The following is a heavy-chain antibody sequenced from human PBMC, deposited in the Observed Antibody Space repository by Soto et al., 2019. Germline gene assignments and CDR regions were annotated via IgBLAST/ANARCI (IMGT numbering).Heavy chain of an antibody. CDR3: ARSTYYDYGWGSYRSVAPWGYGMDV. Sequence: EVQLVESGGGLIQPGGSLRLSCAASGFTVSSNYMSWVRQAPGKGLEWVSVIYSGGSTYYADSVKGRFTISRDNSKNTLYLQMNSLRAEDTAVYYCARSTYYDYGWGSYRSVAPWGYGMDVWCQGTTVTVSS. CDR1: GFTVSSNY. D-gene: IGHD3-16*02. CDR2: IYSGGST. V-gene: IGHV3-53*01. J-gene: IGHJ6*02.